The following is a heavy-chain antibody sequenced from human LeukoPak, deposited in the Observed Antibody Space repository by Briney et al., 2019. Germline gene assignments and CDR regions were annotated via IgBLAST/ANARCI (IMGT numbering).Heavy chain of an antibody. V-gene: IGHV1-69*04. CDR2: IIPIFGIA. CDR1: GGTFSSYA. CDR3: ARDRALYSGSYHPFDY. J-gene: IGHJ4*02. Sequence: ASVKVSCKASGGTFSSYAISWVRQAPGQGLEWMGRIIPIFGIANYAQKFQGRVTITADKSTSTAHMELSSLRSEDTAVYYCARDRALYSGSYHPFDYWGQGTLVTVSS. D-gene: IGHD1-26*01.